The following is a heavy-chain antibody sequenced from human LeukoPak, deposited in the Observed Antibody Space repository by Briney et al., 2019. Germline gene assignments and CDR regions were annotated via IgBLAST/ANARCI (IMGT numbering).Heavy chain of an antibody. D-gene: IGHD4-17*01. CDR1: GYSISSGYC. Sequence: SETLSLTCAVSGYSISSGYCWGWIRQPPGKGLGWIGSIYHSGSTYYNPSLKSRVTISVDTSKNQFSLKLSSVTAADTAVYYCAGGPVAVTHRFDYWGQGTLVTVSS. CDR3: AGGPVAVTHRFDY. CDR2: IYHSGST. J-gene: IGHJ4*02. V-gene: IGHV4-38-2*01.